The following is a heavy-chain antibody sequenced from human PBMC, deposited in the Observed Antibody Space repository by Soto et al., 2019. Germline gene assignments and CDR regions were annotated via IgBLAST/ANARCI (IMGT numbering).Heavy chain of an antibody. Sequence: ASVKVSCKASGYTFTSYAMHWVRQAPGKRLEWMGWINAGNGNTKYSQKFQGRVTITRDTSASTAYMELSSLRSEDTAVYYCAREVGGAAGDAFDIWGQGTMVTVSS. CDR1: GYTFTSYA. D-gene: IGHD2-15*01. V-gene: IGHV1-3*01. CDR2: INAGNGNT. CDR3: AREVGGAAGDAFDI. J-gene: IGHJ3*02.